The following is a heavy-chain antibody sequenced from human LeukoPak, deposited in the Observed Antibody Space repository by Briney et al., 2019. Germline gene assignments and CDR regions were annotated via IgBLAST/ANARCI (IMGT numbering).Heavy chain of an antibody. Sequence: SETLSLTCTVSGYSISSGYYWGWIRQPPGKGLEWIGYIYYSGSTNYNPSLKSRVTISVDTSKNQFSLKLSSVTAADTAVYYCAGRYYYGSGSYPNWFDPWGQGTLVTVSS. CDR3: AGRYYYGSGSYPNWFDP. J-gene: IGHJ5*02. CDR2: IYYSGST. V-gene: IGHV4-38-2*02. D-gene: IGHD3-10*01. CDR1: GYSISSGYY.